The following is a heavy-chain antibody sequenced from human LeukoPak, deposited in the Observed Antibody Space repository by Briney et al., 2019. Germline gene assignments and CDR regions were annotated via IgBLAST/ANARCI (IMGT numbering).Heavy chain of an antibody. CDR2: IYTSGST. Sequence: PSETLSLTCTVSGGSISSYYWSWLPQPAGKGLEWIGRIYTSGSTNYNPSHKSRVTMSVDTSKNQFSLKLSSVTAGDTAVYYCARGYSSSWSRYYFDYWGQGTLVTVSS. D-gene: IGHD6-13*01. CDR1: GGSISSYY. CDR3: ARGYSSSWSRYYFDY. V-gene: IGHV4-4*07. J-gene: IGHJ4*02.